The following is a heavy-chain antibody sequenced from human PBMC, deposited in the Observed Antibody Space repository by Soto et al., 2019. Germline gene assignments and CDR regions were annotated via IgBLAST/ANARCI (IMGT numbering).Heavy chain of an antibody. J-gene: IGHJ4*02. Sequence: NPSETLSLTCAVYGGSFSGYYWSWIRQPPGKGLEWIGEINHSGSTNYNPSLKSRVTIPVDTSKNQFSLKLSSVTAADTAVYYCARGGMVYATLDYWGQGTLVTVSS. CDR3: ARGGMVYATLDY. CDR2: INHSGST. CDR1: GGSFSGYY. V-gene: IGHV4-34*01. D-gene: IGHD2-8*01.